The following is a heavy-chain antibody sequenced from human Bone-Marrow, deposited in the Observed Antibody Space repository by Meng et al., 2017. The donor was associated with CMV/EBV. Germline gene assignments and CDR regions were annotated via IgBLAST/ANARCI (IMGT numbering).Heavy chain of an antibody. J-gene: IGHJ6*02. CDR1: FSSYA. D-gene: IGHD6-13*01. CDR2: ISYDGSNK. Sequence: FSSYAMHWVRQAPGKGLEWVAVISYDGSNKYYADSVKGRFTISRDNPKNTLYLRMNSLRPEDTAAYYCAREDFSSTWPSYYYYGMDVWGQGTTVTVSS. CDR3: AREDFSSTWPSYYYYGMDV. V-gene: IGHV3-30*04.